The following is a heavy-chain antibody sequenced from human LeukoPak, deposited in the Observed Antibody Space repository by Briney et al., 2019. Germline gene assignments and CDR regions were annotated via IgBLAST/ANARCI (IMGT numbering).Heavy chain of an antibody. V-gene: IGHV3-23*01. CDR1: GFTFSSYA. CDR2: ISGSGSST. CDR3: AKGSSGWYWSY. J-gene: IGHJ4*02. D-gene: IGHD6-19*01. Sequence: GGSLRPSCAASGFTFSSYATSWVRQAPGKGLGWGSAISGSGSSTYYADSVKGRFTISRDNSKNTLYLQMNSLRAEDTAVYYCAKGSSGWYWSYWGQGTLVTVSS.